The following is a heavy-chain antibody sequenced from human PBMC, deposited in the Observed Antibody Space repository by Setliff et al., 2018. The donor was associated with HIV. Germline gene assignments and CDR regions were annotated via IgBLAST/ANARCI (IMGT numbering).Heavy chain of an antibody. V-gene: IGHV4-39*07. CDR3: ARGEQLVDNWFDP. CDR2: IYYSGST. CDR1: GGSIRSSIYY. J-gene: IGHJ5*02. D-gene: IGHD6-13*01. Sequence: SETLSLTCTVSGGSIRSSIYYWGWVRQPPGKGLEWIGSIYYSGSTYYNPSLQSRLTISVDTSRNQFSLKLNSATAADTAVYYCARGEQLVDNWFDPWGQGTLVTVSS.